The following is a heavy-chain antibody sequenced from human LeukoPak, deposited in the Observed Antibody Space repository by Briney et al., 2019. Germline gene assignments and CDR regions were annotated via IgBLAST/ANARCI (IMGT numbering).Heavy chain of an antibody. D-gene: IGHD6-19*01. CDR2: ISSSSSYI. CDR1: GFTFSSYS. CDR3: AREIAVAGFDY. J-gene: IGHJ4*02. Sequence: GGSLRLSCAASGFTFSSYSMNWVRQAPGRGLEWVSSISSSSSYIYYADSVKGRFTISRDNAKNSLYLQMNSLRAEDTAVYYCAREIAVAGFDYWGQGTLVTVSS. V-gene: IGHV3-21*01.